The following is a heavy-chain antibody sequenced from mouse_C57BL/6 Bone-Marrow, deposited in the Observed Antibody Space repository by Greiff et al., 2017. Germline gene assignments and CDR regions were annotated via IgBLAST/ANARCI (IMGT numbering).Heavy chain of an antibody. CDR2: IDPENGDT. CDR1: GFNIKDDY. J-gene: IGHJ2*01. D-gene: IGHD2-5*01. Sequence: DVQLQESGAELVRPGASVKLSCTASGFNIKDDYMHWVKQRPEQGLEWIGWIDPENGDTEYASKFQGKATITADTSSNTAYLQLSSLTSEDTAVYYCTFYSNWGYWGQGTTLTVSS. V-gene: IGHV14-4*01. CDR3: TFYSNWGY.